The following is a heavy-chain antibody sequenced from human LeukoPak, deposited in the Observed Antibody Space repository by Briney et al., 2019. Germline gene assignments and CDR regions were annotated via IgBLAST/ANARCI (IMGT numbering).Heavy chain of an antibody. Sequence: SETLSLTCTVSGGSISNYHWSWIRQPAGTGLEWIGQIHTSGSTNYNPPLKSRVSMSIDTTEAQVSLTIRSVTAADTAFYYCARRDISSGWSFDYWGQGTLVTVSS. CDR2: IHTSGST. CDR3: ARRDISSGWSFDY. CDR1: GGSISNYH. D-gene: IGHD6-19*01. V-gene: IGHV4-4*07. J-gene: IGHJ4*02.